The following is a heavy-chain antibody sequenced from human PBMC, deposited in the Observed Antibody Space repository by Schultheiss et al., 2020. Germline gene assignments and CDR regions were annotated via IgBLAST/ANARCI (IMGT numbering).Heavy chain of an antibody. CDR1: RFTFSDHY. V-gene: IGHV3-72*01. CDR3: VRVRGSSWIDSYFDY. J-gene: IGHJ4*02. CDR2: IRNRPNGYTT. D-gene: IGHD6-13*01. Sequence: GGSLRLSCAASRFTFSDHYMDWVRQTPGKGLEWVGRIRNRPNGYTTEYAASVKGRFTISRDDSRNSLSLQMNSLKIEDTAVYYCVRVRGSSWIDSYFDYWGQGNLVTVSS.